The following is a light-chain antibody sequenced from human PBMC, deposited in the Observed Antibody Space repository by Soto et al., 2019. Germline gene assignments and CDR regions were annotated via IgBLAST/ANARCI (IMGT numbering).Light chain of an antibody. V-gene: IGKV1-39*01. CDR1: QSISAS. J-gene: IGKJ3*01. CDR3: QQSNSTPLT. Sequence: DIQMTQSPSSLSASVGDRVTITCRASQSISASLDWYQQKPGKAPKLLIYAASSLQTGVPSRFSGSGSGTDFTLTINSLQPEDFATYYCQQSNSTPLTFGPGTKVDIK. CDR2: AAS.